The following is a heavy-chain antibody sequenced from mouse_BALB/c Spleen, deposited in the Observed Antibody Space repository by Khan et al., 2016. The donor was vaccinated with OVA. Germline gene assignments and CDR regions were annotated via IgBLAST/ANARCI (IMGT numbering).Heavy chain of an antibody. CDR1: GYIFTSYW. CDR3: ARSGYGSFAY. CDR2: INPSTGYS. D-gene: IGHD2-2*01. V-gene: IGHV1-7*01. J-gene: IGHJ3*01. Sequence: QVQLQQSGAELAKPGASVKMSCKASGYIFTSYWMHWVKQRPGQGLEWIGYINPSTGYSEYNQKFKDKATLTADKSSSTAYMQLSSLTSEDSAVYYCARSGYGSFAYWCQGTLVTVSA.